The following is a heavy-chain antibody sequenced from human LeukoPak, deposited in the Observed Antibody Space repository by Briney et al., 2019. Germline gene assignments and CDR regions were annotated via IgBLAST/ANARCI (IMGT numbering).Heavy chain of an antibody. Sequence: GGSLRLSCVASGFTFSTYNIYWVRQVPGKGLQWVSSIYSGSTFIYYADLVKGRFTISRDDAKNSVYLQMNSLGDEDTAVYYCARASNSGSFFFDHWGQGTLVTVSS. J-gene: IGHJ4*02. CDR2: IYSGSTFI. D-gene: IGHD1-26*01. V-gene: IGHV3-21*01. CDR3: ARASNSGSFFFDH. CDR1: GFTFSTYN.